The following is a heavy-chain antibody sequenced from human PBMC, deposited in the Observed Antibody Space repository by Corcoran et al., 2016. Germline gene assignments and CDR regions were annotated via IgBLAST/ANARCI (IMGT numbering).Heavy chain of an antibody. Sequence: QLQLQESGPGLVKPSETLSLTCTVSGGSISSSSYYWGWIRQPPGKGLEWIGSIYYSGSTYYNPSLKSRVTISVDTSKNQFSLKLSSVTAADTTVYYCASQRSRNGYCSSTSCPPDPSLLPRNRRDYYYGMDVWGQVTTVTVSS. V-gene: IGHV4-39*01. CDR3: ASQRSRNGYCSSTSCPPDPSLLPRNRRDYYYGMDV. CDR2: IYYSGST. CDR1: GGSISSSSYY. D-gene: IGHD2-2*01. J-gene: IGHJ6*02.